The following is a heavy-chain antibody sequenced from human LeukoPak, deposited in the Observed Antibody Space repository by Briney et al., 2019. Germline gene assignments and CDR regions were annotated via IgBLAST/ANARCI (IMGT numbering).Heavy chain of an antibody. V-gene: IGHV4-59*01. CDR1: GGSISSYY. J-gene: IGHJ4*02. CDR3: ARGVTTTVRLYFDY. Sequence: SETLSLTCTVSGGSISSYYWSWIRQPPGKGLEWIGYIYYSGSTNYNPSLKSRVTISVDTSKNQFPLKLSSVTAADTAVYYCARGVTTTVRLYFDYWGQGTLVTVSS. D-gene: IGHD4-17*01. CDR2: IYYSGST.